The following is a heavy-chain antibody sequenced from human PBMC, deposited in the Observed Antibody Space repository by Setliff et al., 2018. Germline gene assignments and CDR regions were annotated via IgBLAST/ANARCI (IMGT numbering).Heavy chain of an antibody. CDR2: IHYAGKT. Sequence: SETLSLTCIVSGDSISSYYWTWIRQPPGKGLEWIGFIHYAGKTNYNPSLEGRVSISLDTPKNQFSLTLTSVTAADTAVYYCARASSGWYSAYYYYMDVWGKGTTVTVSS. CDR1: GDSISSYY. D-gene: IGHD6-19*01. J-gene: IGHJ6*03. V-gene: IGHV4-59*08. CDR3: ARASSGWYSAYYYYMDV.